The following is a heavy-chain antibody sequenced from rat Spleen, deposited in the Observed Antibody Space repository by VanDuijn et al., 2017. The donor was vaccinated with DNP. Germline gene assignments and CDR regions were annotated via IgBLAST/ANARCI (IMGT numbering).Heavy chain of an antibody. J-gene: IGHJ3*01. CDR2: ISTGSGNT. Sequence: EVQLVKSGGGLVQPGRSLKLSCAASGFTFSYYGMAWVRQTPMKGLEWVASISTGSGNTYYRDSVKGRFTISRDNAKNTQYLQMDSLRSEDTATYYCARHQYYDGTYYNWFAYWGQGTLVTVSS. CDR1: GFTFSYYG. CDR3: ARHQYYDGTYYNWFAY. V-gene: IGHV5S14*01. D-gene: IGHD1-12*02.